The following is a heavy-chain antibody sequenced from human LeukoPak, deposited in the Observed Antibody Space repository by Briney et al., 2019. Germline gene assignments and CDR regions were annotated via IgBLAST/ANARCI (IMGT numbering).Heavy chain of an antibody. CDR2: IYYSGST. CDR3: ARGVKFDYYYYMDV. CDR1: GGSIRSSSYF. Sequence: PSETLSLTCTVSGGSIRSSSYFWGWIRQPPGKGLEWIGSIYYSGSTYYNPSLKSRVTISVDMSKKQFSLKLGSVTAADTAVYYCARGVKFDYYYYMDVWGKGTTVTVSS. V-gene: IGHV4-39*07. D-gene: IGHD3-22*01. J-gene: IGHJ6*03.